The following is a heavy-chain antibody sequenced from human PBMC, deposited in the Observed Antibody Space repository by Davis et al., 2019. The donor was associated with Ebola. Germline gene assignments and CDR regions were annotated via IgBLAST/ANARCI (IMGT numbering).Heavy chain of an antibody. J-gene: IGHJ4*02. V-gene: IGHV3-23*01. CDR1: GFTFSSYA. D-gene: IGHD6-19*01. Sequence: GESLKISCAASGFTFSSYAMSWVRQAPGKGLEWVSAISGSGGSTYYADSVKGRFTISRENAKNSLYLQMNSLRAGDTAVYYCARSLYSSGWYFDYWGQGTLVTVSS. CDR2: ISGSGGST. CDR3: ARSLYSSGWYFDY.